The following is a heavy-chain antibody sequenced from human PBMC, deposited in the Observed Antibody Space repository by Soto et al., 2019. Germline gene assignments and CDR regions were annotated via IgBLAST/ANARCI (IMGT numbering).Heavy chain of an antibody. D-gene: IGHD3-10*01. CDR2: IYSGGYT. CDR1: GFTVSNNY. V-gene: IGHV3-53*01. J-gene: IGHJ4*02. Sequence: EVQLVESGGGLIQPGGSLRLSCAVSGFTVSNNYMSWVRQAPGKGLEGVSVIYSGGYTAYGDSVKGRFTISRDNSKNTLYIQRKTLGADDPAVYCGAAGPGGGGYWGQGTLVTVSS. CDR3: AAGPGGGGY.